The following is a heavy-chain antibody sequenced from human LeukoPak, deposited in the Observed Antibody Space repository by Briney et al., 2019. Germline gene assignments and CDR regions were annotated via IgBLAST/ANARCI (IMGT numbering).Heavy chain of an antibody. V-gene: IGHV1-2*02. Sequence: GASVKVSCKASGYTFTGYYMHWVRQAPAQGLEWMGWINPNSGGTNYAQKFQGRVTMTRDTSISTAYMELSRLRSDDTAVYYCARDAGGVVVAATYFDYWGQGTLVTVSS. D-gene: IGHD2-15*01. J-gene: IGHJ4*02. CDR2: INPNSGGT. CDR3: ARDAGGVVVAATYFDY. CDR1: GYTFTGYY.